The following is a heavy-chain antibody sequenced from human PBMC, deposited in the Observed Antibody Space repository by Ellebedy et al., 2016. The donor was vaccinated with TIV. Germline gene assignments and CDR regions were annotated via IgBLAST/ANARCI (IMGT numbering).Heavy chain of an antibody. V-gene: IGHV4-34*01. J-gene: IGHJ6*02. CDR1: GGSFSGYY. CDR2: INHSGST. CDR3: ARGSPNYYYYGMDV. Sequence: SETLSLXXAVYGGSFSGYYWSWIRRPPGKGLEWIGEINHSGSTNYNPSLKSRVTISVDTSKNQFSLKLSSVTAADTAVYYCARGSPNYYYYGMDVWGQGTTVTVSS.